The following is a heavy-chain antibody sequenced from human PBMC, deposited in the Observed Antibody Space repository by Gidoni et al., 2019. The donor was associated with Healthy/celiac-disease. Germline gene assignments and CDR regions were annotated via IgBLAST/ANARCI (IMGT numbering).Heavy chain of an antibody. D-gene: IGHD4-4*01. CDR1: GGSFSGYY. Sequence: QVQLQQWGAGLLKPSETLSLTCAVYGGSFSGYYWSWIRQPPGKGLEWIGEINHSGSTNYNPSLKSRVTISVDTSKNQFSLKLSSVTAADTAVYYCARRRSTRFLRLNFDYWGQGTLVTVSS. V-gene: IGHV4-34*01. CDR3: ARRRSTRFLRLNFDY. CDR2: INHSGST. J-gene: IGHJ4*02.